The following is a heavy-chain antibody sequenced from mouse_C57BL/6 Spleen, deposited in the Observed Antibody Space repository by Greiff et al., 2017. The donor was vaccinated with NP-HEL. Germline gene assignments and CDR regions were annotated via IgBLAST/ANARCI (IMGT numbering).Heavy chain of an antibody. Sequence: EVNLVESGGGLVQPGGSLKLSCAASGFTFSDYYMYWVRQTPEKRLEWVAYISNGGGSTYYPDTVKGRFTISRDNAKNTLYLQMSRLKSEDTAMYYCASPFAYWGQGTLVTVSA. CDR2: ISNGGGST. CDR1: GFTFSDYY. CDR3: ASPFAY. J-gene: IGHJ3*01. V-gene: IGHV5-12*01.